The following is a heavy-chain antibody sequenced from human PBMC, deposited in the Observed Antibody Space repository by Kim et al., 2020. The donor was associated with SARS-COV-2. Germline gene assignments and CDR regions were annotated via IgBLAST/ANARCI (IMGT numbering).Heavy chain of an antibody. CDR3: AKDVGYSSSSRRVYYYYGMDV. CDR2: ISYDGSNK. D-gene: IGHD6-6*01. J-gene: IGHJ6*02. V-gene: IGHV3-30*18. Sequence: GGSLRLSCAASGFTFSSYGMHWVRQAPGKGLEWVAVISYDGSNKYYADSVKGRFTISRDNSKNTLYLQMNSLRAEDTAVYYCAKDVGYSSSSRRVYYYYGMDVWGQGTTVTVSS. CDR1: GFTFSSYG.